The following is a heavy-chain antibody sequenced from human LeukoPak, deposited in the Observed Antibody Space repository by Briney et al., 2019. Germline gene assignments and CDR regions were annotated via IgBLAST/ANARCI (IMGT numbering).Heavy chain of an antibody. CDR2: IIPIFGTA. D-gene: IGHD1-1*01. CDR3: ARAGWVQLERRYAFDI. Sequence: SVKVSCKASGYTFTSYAISWVRQAPGQGLEWMGGIIPIFGTANYAQKFQGRVTITADESTSTAYMELSSLRSEDTAVYYCARAGWVQLERRYAFDIWGQGTMVTVSS. J-gene: IGHJ3*02. V-gene: IGHV1-69*13. CDR1: GYTFTSYA.